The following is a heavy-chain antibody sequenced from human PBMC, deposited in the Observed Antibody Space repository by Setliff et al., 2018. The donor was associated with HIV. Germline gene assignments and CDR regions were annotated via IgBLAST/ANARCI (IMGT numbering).Heavy chain of an antibody. CDR3: AAASSWDPLLDY. CDR1: GGSFSGYY. Sequence: SETLSLTCAVYGGSFSGYYWSWIRQPPGKGLEWIGEINHSGSTNYNPSLKSRVTISVDTSMDQFSLKLNSVTAADTAVYYCAAASSWDPLLDYWGQGRQVTVSS. CDR2: INHSGST. J-gene: IGHJ4*02. D-gene: IGHD6-13*01. V-gene: IGHV4-34*01.